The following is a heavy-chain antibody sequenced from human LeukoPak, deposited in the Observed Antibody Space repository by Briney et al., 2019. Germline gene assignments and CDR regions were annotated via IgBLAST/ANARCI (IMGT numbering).Heavy chain of an antibody. CDR2: VFYSGST. Sequence: SETLSLTCNVSGGSISSNNYYWGWIRQSPGKGLEWIGSVFYSGSTYYNPSLKSRVTISVDMSKNQFSLKVNSVTAADTAVFYCASFSESDAFDIWGQGTMVTVSS. J-gene: IGHJ3*02. V-gene: IGHV4-39*07. CDR1: GGSISSNNYY. CDR3: ASFSESDAFDI. D-gene: IGHD2/OR15-2a*01.